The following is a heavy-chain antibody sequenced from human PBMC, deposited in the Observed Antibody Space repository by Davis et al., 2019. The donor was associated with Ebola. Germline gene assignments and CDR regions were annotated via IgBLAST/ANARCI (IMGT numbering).Heavy chain of an antibody. V-gene: IGHV1-69*02. CDR3: ARAVRYPVVVTRSSRKYYFDY. D-gene: IGHD2-2*01. CDR2: IIPILGIA. J-gene: IGHJ4*02. CDR1: GGTFSSYT. Sequence: SVKVSCKASGGTFSSYTISWVRQAPGQGLEWMGRIIPILGIANYAQKFQGRVTMTRNTSISTAYMELSSLRSEDAAVYYCARAVRYPVVVTRSSRKYYFDYWGQGTRVTVSS.